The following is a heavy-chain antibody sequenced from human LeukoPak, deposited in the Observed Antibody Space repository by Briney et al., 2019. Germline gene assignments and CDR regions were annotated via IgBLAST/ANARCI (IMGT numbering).Heavy chain of an antibody. V-gene: IGHV1-2*02. CDR3: ARALYGDPGWFDP. CDR2: MHGGNGNT. J-gene: IGHJ5*02. CDR1: GYKFISHY. Sequence: ASVRVSCKASGYKFISHYLQWVRQAPGLGPEWMGWMHGGNGNTRYAEKFEGRVTMTRDTSISTAYMELSRLRSDDTAVYYCARALYGDPGWFDPWGQGTLVTVSS. D-gene: IGHD4-17*01.